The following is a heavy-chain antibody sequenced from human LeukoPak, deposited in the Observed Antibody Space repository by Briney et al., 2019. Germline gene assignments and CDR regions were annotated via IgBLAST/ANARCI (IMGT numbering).Heavy chain of an antibody. CDR2: INWSGGST. CDR3: ARGNDYYDSSGYYY. CDR1: GFTFSSYG. V-gene: IGHV3-20*04. J-gene: IGHJ4*02. D-gene: IGHD3-22*01. Sequence: PGGTLRLSCAASGFTFSSYGMSWVRQAPGKGLEWVSGINWSGGSTGYADSVKGRFTISRDNAKNSLHLQMNSLRAEDTAVYYCARGNDYYDSSGYYYWGQGTLVTVSS.